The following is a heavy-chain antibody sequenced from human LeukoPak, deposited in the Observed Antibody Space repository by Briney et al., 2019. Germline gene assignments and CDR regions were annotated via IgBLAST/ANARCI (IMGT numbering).Heavy chain of an antibody. CDR2: IYSSGST. J-gene: IGHJ4*02. CDR1: GFTVSSSH. CDR3: ARRSPIAGAGPRRLED. D-gene: IGHD6-13*01. Sequence: AGSLRLSCAASGFTVSSSHMSWVRLAPGKGLEWVSIIYSSGSTSYADSVKGRFIISRDNSKNTLYLQLNSLRAEDTAVYYCARRSPIAGAGPRRLEDWGQGTLVTVSS. V-gene: IGHV3-53*01.